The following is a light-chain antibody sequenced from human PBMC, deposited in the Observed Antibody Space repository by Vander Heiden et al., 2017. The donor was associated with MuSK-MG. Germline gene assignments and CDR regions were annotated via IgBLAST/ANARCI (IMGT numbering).Light chain of an antibody. CDR2: STS. V-gene: IGKV3-20*01. Sequence: EIVLTQSPGTLSLSPGERATLSCRASQSVNSNYLAWYQRKPDQAPRLLIYSTSKRATGIPDRVSGSGSGTDFTLTISRLEAEDFAVYYCQQYGESPYTFGQGTRLEIK. CDR1: QSVNSNY. CDR3: QQYGESPYT. J-gene: IGKJ2*01.